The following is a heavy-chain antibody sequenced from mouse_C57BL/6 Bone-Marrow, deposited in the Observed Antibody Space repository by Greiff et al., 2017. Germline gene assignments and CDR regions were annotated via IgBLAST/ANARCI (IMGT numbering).Heavy chain of an antibody. CDR3: TTDDGYYPY. CDR2: IDPENGDT. CDR1: GFNIKDDY. D-gene: IGHD2-3*01. Sequence: EVQLQQSGAELVRPGASVKLSCTASGFNIKDDYMHWVKQRPEQGLEWIGWIDPENGDTEYASKFQGKATITADTSSNTAYLQLSSLTSEDTAVYYCTTDDGYYPYWGQGTLVTVSA. V-gene: IGHV14-4*01. J-gene: IGHJ3*01.